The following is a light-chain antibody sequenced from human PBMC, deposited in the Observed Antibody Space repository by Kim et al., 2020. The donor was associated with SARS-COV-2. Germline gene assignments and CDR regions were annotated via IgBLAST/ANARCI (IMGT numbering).Light chain of an antibody. V-gene: IGLV3-21*04. CDR2: FDS. CDR1: HIGSKS. J-gene: IGLJ2*01. Sequence: SYELTQPPSVSVAPGKTARITCGGNHIGSKSVHWYQQKPGQAPVLVIYFDSDRPSGIPERFSGSNSGNTATLTISWVEAGDEADYYCQVWGSRSDNVVFG. CDR3: QVWGSRSDNVV.